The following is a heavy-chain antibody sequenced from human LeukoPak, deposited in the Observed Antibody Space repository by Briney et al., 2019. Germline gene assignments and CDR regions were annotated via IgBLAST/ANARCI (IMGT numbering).Heavy chain of an antibody. J-gene: IGHJ5*02. CDR2: IIPIFGTA. Sequence: ASVKVSCKASGGTFSSYAISWVRQAPGQGLEWMGGIIPIFGTANYAQKFQGRVTITADESTSTAYMELSSLKSEDTAVYYCAREDTAMVTSWFDPWGQGTLVTVSS. D-gene: IGHD5-18*01. V-gene: IGHV1-69*13. CDR1: GGTFSSYA. CDR3: AREDTAMVTSWFDP.